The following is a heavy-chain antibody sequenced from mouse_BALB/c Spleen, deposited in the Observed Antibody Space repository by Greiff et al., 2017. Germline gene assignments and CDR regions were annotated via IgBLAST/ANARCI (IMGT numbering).Heavy chain of an antibody. CDR1: GFTFSSYA. V-gene: IGHV5-9-4*01. D-gene: IGHD2-10*02. CDR2: ISSGGSYT. Sequence: DVMLVESGGGLVKPGGSLKLSCAASGFTFSSYAMSWVRQSPEKRLEWVAEISSGGSYTYYPDTVTGRFTISRDNAKNTLYLEMSSLRSEDTAMYYCARDRYGNYDWGQGTLVTVSA. CDR3: ARDRYGNYD. J-gene: IGHJ3*01.